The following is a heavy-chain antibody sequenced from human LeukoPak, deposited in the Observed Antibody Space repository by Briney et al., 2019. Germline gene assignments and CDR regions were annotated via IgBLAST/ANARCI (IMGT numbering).Heavy chain of an antibody. D-gene: IGHD3-10*01. J-gene: IGHJ4*02. V-gene: IGHV1-2*02. CDR2: IYPYSGGT. CDR3: ARVYGDHYGSGVIDY. Sequence: WVRVSCKASGYTFTGYYIHWVRQAPGQGLEWMGWIYPYSGGTTYDEKFQGRVTMTRNISISTAYMELSRLTSDDTAVYYCARVYGDHYGSGVIDYWGQGTLVTVSS. CDR1: GYTFTGYY.